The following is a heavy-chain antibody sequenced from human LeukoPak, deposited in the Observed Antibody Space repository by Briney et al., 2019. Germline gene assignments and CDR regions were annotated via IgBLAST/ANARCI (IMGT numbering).Heavy chain of an antibody. D-gene: IGHD3-9*01. Sequence: PSETLSLTCTVSGGSISSSSYYWGWIRQPPGRGLEWIGSIYCSGSTYYNPSLKSRVTISVDTSKNQFSLKLSSVAAADTAVYYCARELRYFDWLLSTWWFDPWGQGTLVTVSS. CDR2: IYCSGST. J-gene: IGHJ5*02. V-gene: IGHV4-39*07. CDR3: ARELRYFDWLLSTWWFDP. CDR1: GGSISSSSYY.